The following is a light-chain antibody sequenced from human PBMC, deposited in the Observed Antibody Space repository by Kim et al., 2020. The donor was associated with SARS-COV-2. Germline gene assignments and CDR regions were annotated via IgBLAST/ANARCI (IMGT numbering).Light chain of an antibody. J-gene: IGKJ4*01. CDR1: QSVFRNY. CDR2: GAS. Sequence: EIVLTQSPDTLSLSPGERASLSCRASQSVFRNYLAWYQQKPGHAPRLLIYGASSRVAGIPDRFSGSASGTDFILTISRLEPEDFAVYYCHQYDTSPLTFGGGTKVEI. V-gene: IGKV3-20*01. CDR3: HQYDTSPLT.